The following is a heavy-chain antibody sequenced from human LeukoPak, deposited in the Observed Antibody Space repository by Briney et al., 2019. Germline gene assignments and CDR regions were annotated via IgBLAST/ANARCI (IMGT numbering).Heavy chain of an antibody. D-gene: IGHD4-17*01. CDR1: GGSFSGYY. Sequence: PSETLSLTCAVYGGSFSGYYWSWIRQPPGKGLEWIGEINHSESTNYNPSLKRRVTISVDTSKNQFSLKLSSVTAADTAVYYCARTISTVTTPRGGKYYFDYWGQGTLVTVSS. CDR2: INHSEST. J-gene: IGHJ4*02. CDR3: ARTISTVTTPRGGKYYFDY. V-gene: IGHV4-34*01.